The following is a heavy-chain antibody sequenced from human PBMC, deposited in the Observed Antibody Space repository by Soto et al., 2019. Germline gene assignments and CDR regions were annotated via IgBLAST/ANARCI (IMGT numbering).Heavy chain of an antibody. Sequence: GASVTVSCKASVYTFNSYGSSWVRQAPGQGLEWMGWISAYNGNTNYAQKLQGRVTMTTDTSTSTAYMELRSLRSDDTAVYYCARDQQLKNFDYWGQGTLVTVSS. D-gene: IGHD6-13*01. CDR1: VYTFNSYG. CDR3: ARDQQLKNFDY. J-gene: IGHJ4*02. V-gene: IGHV1-18*01. CDR2: ISAYNGNT.